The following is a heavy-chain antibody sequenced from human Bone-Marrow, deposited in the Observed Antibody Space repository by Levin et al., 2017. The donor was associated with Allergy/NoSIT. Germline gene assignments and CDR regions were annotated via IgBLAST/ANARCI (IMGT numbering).Heavy chain of an antibody. V-gene: IGHV3-23*01. J-gene: IGHJ4*02. D-gene: IGHD1-26*01. CDR1: GFTFSNYA. Sequence: GGSLRLSCSASGFTFSNYAMSWVRQTPGKGLEWVSSISASGGGRYYADSVKGRLTISRDNSKNTLHLQMNSLRAEDTAVYYCAKDGLGSCLDYWGQGTLVTVSS. CDR3: AKDGLGSCLDY. CDR2: ISASGGGR.